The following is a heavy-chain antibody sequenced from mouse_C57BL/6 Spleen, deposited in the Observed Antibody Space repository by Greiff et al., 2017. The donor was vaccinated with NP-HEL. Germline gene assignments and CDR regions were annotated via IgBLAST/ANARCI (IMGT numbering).Heavy chain of an antibody. CDR3: ARIIITTVVGEDY. CDR2: ISSGSSTI. V-gene: IGHV5-17*01. D-gene: IGHD1-1*01. CDR1: GFTFSDYG. Sequence: EVMLVESGGGLVKPGGSLKLSCAASGFTFSDYGMHWVRQAPEKGLEWVAYISSGSSTIYYADTVKGRFTISRDNAKNTLFLQMTSLRSEDTAMYYCARIIITTVVGEDYWGQGTSVTVSS. J-gene: IGHJ4*01.